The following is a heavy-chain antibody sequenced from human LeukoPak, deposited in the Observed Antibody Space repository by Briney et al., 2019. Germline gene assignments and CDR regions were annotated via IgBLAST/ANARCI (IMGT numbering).Heavy chain of an antibody. Sequence: SVKVSCKASGGTFSSYAISWVRQAPGQGLEWMGGIIPIFGTANYAQKFQGRVTITADESTSTAYMELSSLRSEDTAVYYCARAYCGGDCRHPPPSLNDYWGQGTLVTVSS. CDR1: GGTFSSYA. CDR3: ARAYCGGDCRHPPPSLNDY. D-gene: IGHD2-21*02. V-gene: IGHV1-69*13. CDR2: IIPIFGTA. J-gene: IGHJ4*02.